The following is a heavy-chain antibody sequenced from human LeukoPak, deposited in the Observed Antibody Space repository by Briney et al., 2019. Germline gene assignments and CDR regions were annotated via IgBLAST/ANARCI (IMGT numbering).Heavy chain of an antibody. V-gene: IGHV1-2*02. D-gene: IGHD3-16*01. Sequence: ASVKVSCKASGYTFTGYYMHWVRQAPGQGLEWMGWINPNSGGTNYAQKFQGRVTMTRDTSISTAYMELSRLRSDDTAVYYCARDFQGGIWASGYWGQGTLVTVSS. CDR1: GYTFTGYY. J-gene: IGHJ4*02. CDR2: INPNSGGT. CDR3: ARDFQGGIWASGY.